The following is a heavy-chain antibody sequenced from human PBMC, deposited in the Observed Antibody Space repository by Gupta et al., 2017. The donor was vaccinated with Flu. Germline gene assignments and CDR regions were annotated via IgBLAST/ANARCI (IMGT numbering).Heavy chain of an antibody. V-gene: IGHV4-59*08. CDR1: GGSISSYY. J-gene: IGHJ4*02. D-gene: IGHD6-19*01. Sequence: QVQLQESGPGLVKPSETLSLTCTVSGGSISSYYWSWIRQPPGKGLEWIGYIYYSGSTNYNPSLKSRVTISVDTSKNQFSLKLSSVTAADTAVYYRARQAYSSATYYFDYWGQGTLVTVSS. CDR2: IYYSGST. CDR3: ARQAYSSATYYFDY.